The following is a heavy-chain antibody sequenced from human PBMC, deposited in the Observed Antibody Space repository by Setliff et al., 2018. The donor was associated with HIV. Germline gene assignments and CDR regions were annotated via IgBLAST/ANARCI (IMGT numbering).Heavy chain of an antibody. CDR1: GYSFTNYW. CDR3: ARLSKYYDFWTPNY. Sequence: GESLKISCQASGYSFTNYWVGWVRQMPGNGLEWVGLIWPDDSDTIYSPSFQGQVTLSADKSITTVYLQWSSLEAPDTAMYYCARLSKYYDFWTPNYWGQGTLVTVSS. D-gene: IGHD3-3*01. V-gene: IGHV5-51*01. J-gene: IGHJ4*02. CDR2: IWPDDSDT.